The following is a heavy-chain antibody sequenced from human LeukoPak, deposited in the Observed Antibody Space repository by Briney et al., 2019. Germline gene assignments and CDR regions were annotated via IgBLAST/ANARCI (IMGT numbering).Heavy chain of an antibody. CDR2: INPNSGGT. J-gene: IGHJ4*02. V-gene: IGHV1-2*02. CDR1: GYTFTGYY. CDR3: ARVALRYSSGWYYFDY. Sequence: ASVKVSCKASGYTFTGYYMHWVRQAPGQGLEWMGWINPNSGGTNYAQKFQGRVTMTRDTSISTAYMELSRLRSDGTAVYYCARVALRYSSGWYYFDYWGQGTLVTVSS. D-gene: IGHD6-19*01.